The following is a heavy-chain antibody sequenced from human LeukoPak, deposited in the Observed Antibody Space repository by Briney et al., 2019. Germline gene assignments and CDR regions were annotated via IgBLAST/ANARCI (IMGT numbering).Heavy chain of an antibody. Sequence: ASVKVSCKASGFTFTAYYIHWVRQAPGQGLEWMGYINPHSDGTSSPQKFQGRVTMTTDTSISAAYMELSSLISDDTAMYYCVREGNELLSKNFDYWGQGTLVTVSS. CDR3: VREGNELLSKNFDY. CDR1: GFTFTAYY. J-gene: IGHJ4*02. V-gene: IGHV1-2*02. CDR2: INPHSDGT. D-gene: IGHD2-21*02.